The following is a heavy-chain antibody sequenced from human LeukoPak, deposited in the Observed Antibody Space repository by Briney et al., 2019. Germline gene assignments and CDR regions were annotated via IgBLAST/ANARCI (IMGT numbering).Heavy chain of an antibody. CDR1: GDSFTNYF. CDR2: RYYTGST. CDR3: ARGKGDFDS. D-gene: IGHD3-16*01. Sequence: SETLSLTCTVSGDSFTNYFWSWIRQPPGKGLEWIGSRYYTGSTNYNPSLHIRVTISLYTSKNHFSLNINSVTAADTAVYYCARGKGDFDSWGQGTLVTVSS. V-gene: IGHV4-59*01. J-gene: IGHJ4*02.